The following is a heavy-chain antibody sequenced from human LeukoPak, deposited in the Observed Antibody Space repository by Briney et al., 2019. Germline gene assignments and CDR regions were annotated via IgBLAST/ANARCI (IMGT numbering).Heavy chain of an antibody. V-gene: IGHV3-21*01. J-gene: IGHJ6*02. CDR3: AREWSSTNHYYGMDV. Sequence: GGSLRLSCTASGFTFSGYSMNWIRQAPGKGLEWVSSFGTRSTSIYHAGSVKGRFAISRDNAKNSLYLQMNSLRAEDTAVYYCAREWSSTNHYYGMDVWGQGTTVTVSS. CDR2: FGTRSTSI. D-gene: IGHD2-2*01. CDR1: GFTFSGYS.